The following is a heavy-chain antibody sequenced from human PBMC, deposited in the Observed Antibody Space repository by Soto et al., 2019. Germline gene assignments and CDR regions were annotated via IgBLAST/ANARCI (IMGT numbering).Heavy chain of an antibody. CDR2: ISSSSSTI. J-gene: IGHJ3*02. D-gene: IGHD5-18*01. CDR3: ARDYSADAFDI. V-gene: IGHV3-48*01. CDR1: GFTFSSYG. Sequence: GGSLRLSCAASGFTFSSYGMHWVRQAPGKGLEWVSYISSSSSTIYYADSVKGRFTISRDNAKNSLYLQMNSLRAEDTAVYYYARDYSADAFDIWGQGTRVTVSS.